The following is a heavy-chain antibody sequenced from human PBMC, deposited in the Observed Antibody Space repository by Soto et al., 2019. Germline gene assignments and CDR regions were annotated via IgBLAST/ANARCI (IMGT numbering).Heavy chain of an antibody. Sequence: QVQLVESGGGVVQPGRSLRLSCAASGFTFSSYGMHWVRQAPGKGLEWVAVIWYDGSNKYYADSVKGRITISRDNSKNTLYLQMNSLRAEDTAVYYCARGIRGPDGMDVWGQGTTVTVSS. CDR3: ARGIRGPDGMDV. D-gene: IGHD3-3*02. J-gene: IGHJ6*02. CDR2: IWYDGSNK. V-gene: IGHV3-33*01. CDR1: GFTFSSYG.